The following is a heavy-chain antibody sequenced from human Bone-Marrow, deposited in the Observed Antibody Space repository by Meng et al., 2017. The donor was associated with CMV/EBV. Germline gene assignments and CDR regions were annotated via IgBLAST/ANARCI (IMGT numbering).Heavy chain of an antibody. Sequence: GSLRLSCTVSGGSISSYHWSWIRQPPGKVLEWIGYIYYSGGTNYNPSLKSRVTISVDTSKNQFSLKLSSVTAADTAVYYCARGGEWDNSGWRRRMKYYFDYWGQGTLVTVSS. CDR1: GGSISSYH. CDR2: IYYSGGT. J-gene: IGHJ4*02. D-gene: IGHD6-19*01. V-gene: IGHV4-59*01. CDR3: ARGGEWDNSGWRRRMKYYFDY.